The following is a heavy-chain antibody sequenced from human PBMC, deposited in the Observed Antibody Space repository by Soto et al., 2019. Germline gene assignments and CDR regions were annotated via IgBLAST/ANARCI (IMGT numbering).Heavy chain of an antibody. V-gene: IGHV3-74*01. J-gene: IGHJ5*02. Sequence: GGSLRLSCVASGFTFTNYWMHWVRQAPGKGLVWVSYINSDGSSTSYADSVKGRFTISRDNAKNTLYLQMNSLRAEDTAVYYCARDRGDWLDPWGQGTLVTVSS. CDR2: INSDGSST. D-gene: IGHD3-10*01. CDR3: ARDRGDWLDP. CDR1: GFTFTNYW.